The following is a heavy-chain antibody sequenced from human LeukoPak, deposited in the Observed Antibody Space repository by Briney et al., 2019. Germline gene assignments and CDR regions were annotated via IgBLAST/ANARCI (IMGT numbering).Heavy chain of an antibody. Sequence: KPSETLSLTCTVSGGSISSSSYYWGWIRQPPGKGLEWIGSIYYSGSTYYNPSLKSRVTISVDTSKNQFSLKLSSVTAADTAVYYCARQTRRSGYYQDDAFDIWGQGTMVTVSS. J-gene: IGHJ3*02. CDR2: IYYSGST. V-gene: IGHV4-39*01. D-gene: IGHD3-22*01. CDR1: GGSISSSSYY. CDR3: ARQTRRSGYYQDDAFDI.